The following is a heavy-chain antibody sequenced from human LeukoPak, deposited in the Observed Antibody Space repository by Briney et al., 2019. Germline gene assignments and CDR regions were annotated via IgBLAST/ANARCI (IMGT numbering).Heavy chain of an antibody. J-gene: IGHJ4*02. CDR3: ARGQVEDFWSGYYTGIDY. Sequence: SVKVSCKASGGTFSSYAISWVRQAPGQGLEWMGRIIPILGIANYAQKFQGRVTITADKSTSTAYMELSSLRSEDTAVYYCARGQVEDFWSGYYTGIDYWGQGTLVTVSS. CDR2: IIPILGIA. CDR1: GGTFSSYA. D-gene: IGHD3-3*01. V-gene: IGHV1-69*04.